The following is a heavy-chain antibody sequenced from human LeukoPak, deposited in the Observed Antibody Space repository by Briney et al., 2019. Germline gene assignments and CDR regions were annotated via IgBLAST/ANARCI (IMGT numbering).Heavy chain of an antibody. Sequence: SETLSLTCTVSGGSISSYYWSWIRQPPGKGLEWIGYIYYSGSTNYNPSLKSRVTISVDTSKNQFSLKLSSVTAADTAVYYCARGGYYYDSSSYWGAFDIWGEGTMVTVSS. V-gene: IGHV4-59*01. J-gene: IGHJ3*02. CDR2: IYYSGST. CDR1: GGSISSYY. CDR3: ARGGYYYDSSSYWGAFDI. D-gene: IGHD3-22*01.